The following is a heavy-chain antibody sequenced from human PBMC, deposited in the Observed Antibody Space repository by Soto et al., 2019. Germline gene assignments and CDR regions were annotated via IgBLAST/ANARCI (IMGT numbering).Heavy chain of an antibody. CDR3: AKLDAQTGELSAIDTFHI. Sequence: SETLSLTCSVSGASITDSFGSWIRQPPGGKLEWIGYISYTGYTKYNPSLSSPVSLSKDTSKNQISLTVYSVTAADTAVYYCAKLDAQTGELSAIDTFHIWGQGSAVTVSS. CDR2: ISYTGYT. CDR1: GASITDSF. D-gene: IGHD3-16*02. V-gene: IGHV4-59*12. J-gene: IGHJ3*02.